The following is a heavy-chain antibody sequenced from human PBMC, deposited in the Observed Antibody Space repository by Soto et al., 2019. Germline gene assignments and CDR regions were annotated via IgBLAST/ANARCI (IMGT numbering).Heavy chain of an antibody. Sequence: GGSLRLSCAASGFTISSHAMSWVRQAPGKGLGWVASISGTGDGTYYGDSVKGRFTISRDSSSSTLYLEMNNLRGEDTAVYFCTKSRRGILMVYGFGGMDVWGQGTTVTVSS. J-gene: IGHJ6*02. CDR1: GFTISSHA. CDR3: TKSRRGILMVYGFGGMDV. V-gene: IGHV3-23*01. D-gene: IGHD2-8*01. CDR2: ISGTGDGT.